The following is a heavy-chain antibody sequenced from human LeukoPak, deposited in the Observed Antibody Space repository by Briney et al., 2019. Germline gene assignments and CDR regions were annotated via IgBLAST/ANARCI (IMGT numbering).Heavy chain of an antibody. CDR1: GFTFSNYA. CDR2: VSAGGDKT. Sequence: GGSLRLSCAASGFTFSNYAMSWVRQAPGKGLEWVSGVSAGGDKTDYAESVKGRFTVSRDNSKNTVYMQMTSVTAEDTARYYCAKKRTPVAGTNYFDYWGLGTLVTVSS. V-gene: IGHV3-23*01. D-gene: IGHD6-19*01. CDR3: AKKRTPVAGTNYFDY. J-gene: IGHJ4*02.